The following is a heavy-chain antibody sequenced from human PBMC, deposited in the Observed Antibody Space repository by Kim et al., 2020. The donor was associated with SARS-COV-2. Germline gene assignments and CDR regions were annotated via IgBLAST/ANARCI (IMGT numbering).Heavy chain of an antibody. CDR2: IGGNDGVV. CDR1: GLNFNIQY. CDR3: APLPFHSSAH. Sequence: GGSLRLSCAASGLNFNIQYMTWVRQAPGKGLEWVSFIGGNDGVVSYADSVRGRFAISRDNAKNTVYLQMNSLRAEDTAIYYCAPLPFHSSAHWVQGTLVT. D-gene: IGHD3-22*01. J-gene: IGHJ4*02. V-gene: IGHV3-48*03.